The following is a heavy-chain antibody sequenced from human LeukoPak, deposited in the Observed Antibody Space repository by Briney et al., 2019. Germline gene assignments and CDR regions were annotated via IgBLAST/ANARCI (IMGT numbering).Heavy chain of an antibody. Sequence: ASVKVSCKASGYTFTGYYMHWVRQAPGQGLEWMGWINPNSGGTNYAQKLQGRVTMTTDTSTSTAYMELRSLRSDDTAVYYCARTSPGLEWFGWFDPWGQGTLVAVSS. CDR1: GYTFTGYY. J-gene: IGHJ5*02. CDR3: ARTSPGLEWFGWFDP. V-gene: IGHV1-2*02. CDR2: INPNSGGT. D-gene: IGHD3-3*01.